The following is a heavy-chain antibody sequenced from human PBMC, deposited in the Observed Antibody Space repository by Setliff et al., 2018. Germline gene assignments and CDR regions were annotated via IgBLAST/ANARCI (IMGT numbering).Heavy chain of an antibody. D-gene: IGHD3-3*01. CDR2: INPSGGLT. V-gene: IGHV1-46*03. Sequence: GASVKVSCKASGCTLTNYYMHWVRQAPGQGLEWMGIINPSGGLTRYAQKFQGRVTMTRDTSTSTVYMEVSSLRSEDTAVYYCARDRYYNSWSGTSIMAPHDAFDIWGQGTMVTVSS. J-gene: IGHJ3*02. CDR3: ARDRYYNSWSGTSIMAPHDAFDI. CDR1: GCTLTNYY.